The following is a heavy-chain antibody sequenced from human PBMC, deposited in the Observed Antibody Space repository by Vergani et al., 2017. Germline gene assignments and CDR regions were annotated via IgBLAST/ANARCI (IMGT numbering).Heavy chain of an antibody. J-gene: IGHJ4*02. CDR2: ISSNGGST. V-gene: IGHV3-64D*06. CDR1: GFTFSSYD. Sequence: VQLVESGGGVVQPGRSLRLSCAASGFTFSSYDMHWVRQATGKGLEWVSAISSNGGSTYYADSVKGRFTTSRDNSKNTLYLQMSSLRAEDTAVYYCMKVWFGELSFFDYWGQGTLVTVSS. CDR3: MKVWFGELSFFDY. D-gene: IGHD3-10*01.